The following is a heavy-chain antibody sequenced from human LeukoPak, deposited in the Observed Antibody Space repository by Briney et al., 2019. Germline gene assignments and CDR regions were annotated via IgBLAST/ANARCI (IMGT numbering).Heavy chain of an antibody. D-gene: IGHD1-26*01. Sequence: PGGSLRLSCAASGFTFDDYAMHWVRQAPGKVLEWVSGISWNSGSIGYADSVKGRFTISRDNAKNSLYLQMNSLRAEDMALYYCAKANSGSYGGWFDPWGQGTLVTVSS. CDR1: GFTFDDYA. J-gene: IGHJ5*02. V-gene: IGHV3-9*03. CDR2: ISWNSGSI. CDR3: AKANSGSYGGWFDP.